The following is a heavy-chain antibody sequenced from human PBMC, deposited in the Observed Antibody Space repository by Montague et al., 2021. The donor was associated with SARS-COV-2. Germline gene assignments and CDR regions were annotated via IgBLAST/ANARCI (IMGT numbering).Heavy chain of an antibody. J-gene: IGHJ5*02. Sequence: SETLSLTCSVSGGSLGSSGYYWGWVRQPPGKGLEWIVSMHYSGGTFYNPSLKSRVTMSLDTSKNHFSLNLTSVTAADTAVYFCARDPKGGRQLDNWFDPWGQGTLVTVSS. V-gene: IGHV4-39*02. D-gene: IGHD6-13*01. CDR3: ARDPKGGRQLDNWFDP. CDR1: GGSLGSSGYY. CDR2: MHYSGGT.